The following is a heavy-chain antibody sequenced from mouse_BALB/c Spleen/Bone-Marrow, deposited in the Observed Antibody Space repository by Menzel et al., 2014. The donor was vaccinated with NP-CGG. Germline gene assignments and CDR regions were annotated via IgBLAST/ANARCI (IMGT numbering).Heavy chain of an antibody. CDR2: IDPSDSET. V-gene: IGHV1-61*01. CDR1: GYTFTGYW. CDR3: VRKYGKGGDY. Sequence: QVQLQQSGAELVRPGASVKLSCKASGYTFTGYWMNWVKQRPGRGLEWIGVIDPSDSETHYNEMFKDKATLTVDKSSSTVYMQFSGLTSEDSAVYYCVRKYGKGGDYWGQGTTLTVSS. D-gene: IGHD2-10*02. J-gene: IGHJ2*01.